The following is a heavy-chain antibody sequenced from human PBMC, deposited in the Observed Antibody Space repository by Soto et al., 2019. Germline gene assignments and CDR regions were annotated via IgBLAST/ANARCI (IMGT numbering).Heavy chain of an antibody. Sequence: ASVKVSCKASGGTFSNHAISWVRQAPGQGLEWVGGIIPMFPTADYAQRFQGRVTITADDSTTTVYMELSGLRSEDTAMYYCARDDATYCGGDCYRYFYYGMDVWGQGTTVTVSS. V-gene: IGHV1-69*13. CDR1: GGTFSNHA. CDR3: ARDDATYCGGDCYRYFYYGMDV. J-gene: IGHJ6*02. CDR2: IIPMFPTA. D-gene: IGHD2-21*02.